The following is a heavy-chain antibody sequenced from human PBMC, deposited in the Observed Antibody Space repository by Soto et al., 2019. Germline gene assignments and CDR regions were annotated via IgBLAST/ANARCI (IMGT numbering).Heavy chain of an antibody. CDR1: GGSISSGDYY. CDR2: ISYSGST. D-gene: IGHD3-3*01. J-gene: IGHJ4*02. CDR3: ARGAAIFGVVVNFDY. Sequence: QVQLQESGPGLVKPSQTLSLTCTVSGGSISSGDYYWSWVLQPPGKGLEWVGYISYSGSTYYKPSLKSRVAISLDTPKNQFSLKLTSVTAADTAVYYCARGAAIFGVVVNFDYWGQGTLVTVSS. V-gene: IGHV4-30-4*01.